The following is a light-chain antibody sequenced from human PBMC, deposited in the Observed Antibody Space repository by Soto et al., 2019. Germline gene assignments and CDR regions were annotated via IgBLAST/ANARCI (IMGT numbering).Light chain of an antibody. J-gene: IGKJ4*01. CDR2: DAS. Sequence: MVTQPPGTLSLSPGERATLSCRASQTVRNNYLAWYQQKPGQAPRLLIYDASSRATGIPDRFSGGGSGTDFTLTISRLEPEDFAVYYCQQFSSYPLTFGGRTKVDI. CDR3: QQFSSYPLT. V-gene: IGKV3-20*01. CDR1: QTVRNNY.